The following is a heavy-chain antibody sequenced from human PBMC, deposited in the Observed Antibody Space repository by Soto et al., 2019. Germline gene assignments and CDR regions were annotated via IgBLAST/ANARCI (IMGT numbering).Heavy chain of an antibody. Sequence: PGGSLRLSCAASGFTFSSYAMSWVRQAPGKGLEWVSAISGSGGSTYYADSVKGRFTISRDNSKNTLYLQMNSLRAEDTAVYFCANVLWPLDHYGMDVWGQGTTVTVSS. CDR3: ANVLWPLDHYGMDV. CDR1: GFTFSSYA. D-gene: IGHD6-6*01. J-gene: IGHJ6*02. CDR2: ISGSGGST. V-gene: IGHV3-23*01.